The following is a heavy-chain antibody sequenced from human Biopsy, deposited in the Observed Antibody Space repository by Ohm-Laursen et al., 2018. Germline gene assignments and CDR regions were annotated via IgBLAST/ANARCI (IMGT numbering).Heavy chain of an antibody. D-gene: IGHD3-22*01. CDR3: ARAKTQDRSFPDWYFDL. CDR2: IFFSGDT. Sequence: SQTLSLTCVVSGDSIFGGGYYWTWIRQHPEKGLEWLGYIFFSGDTHYNPSPRSRVDISSDMSKNEFYLRLYSATAADTAVYYCARAKTQDRSFPDWYFDLWGRGTLVTVSS. J-gene: IGHJ2*01. CDR1: GDSIFGGGYY. V-gene: IGHV4-31*11.